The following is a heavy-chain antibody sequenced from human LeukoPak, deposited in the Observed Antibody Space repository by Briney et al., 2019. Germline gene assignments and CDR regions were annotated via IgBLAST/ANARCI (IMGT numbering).Heavy chain of an antibody. CDR2: IYYSGST. CDR1: GGSISSYY. CDR3: ARFRRKYDILTGYYTSYYMDV. Sequence: SETLSLTCTVSGGSISSYYWSWIRQPPGKGLEWIGYIYYSGSTNYNLSLKSRVTISVDTSKNQFSLKLSSVTAAGTAVYYCARFRRKYDILTGYYTSYYMDVWGKGTTVTVSS. J-gene: IGHJ6*03. D-gene: IGHD3-9*01. V-gene: IGHV4-59*01.